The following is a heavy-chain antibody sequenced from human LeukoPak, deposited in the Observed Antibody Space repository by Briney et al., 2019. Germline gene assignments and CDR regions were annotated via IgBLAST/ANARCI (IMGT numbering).Heavy chain of an antibody. D-gene: IGHD2-15*01. CDR3: ARDWPTPRARIDY. J-gene: IGHJ4*02. Sequence: GGSLRLSCAASGFTFSIYWMTWVRQAPGKGLEWVANIKEDGSEKYYVDSVKGRYTISRDNAKKSLYLQMNSLGAEDTAVYYCARDWPTPRARIDYWGQGTLVTVSS. V-gene: IGHV3-7*01. CDR1: GFTFSIYW. CDR2: IKEDGSEK.